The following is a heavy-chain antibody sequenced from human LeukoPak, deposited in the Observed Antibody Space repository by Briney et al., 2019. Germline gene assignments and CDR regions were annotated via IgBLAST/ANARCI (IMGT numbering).Heavy chain of an antibody. D-gene: IGHD3-9*01. CDR3: TRGRDYDILTGYPTPSY. Sequence: GGSLRLPCTASGFTFGDYAMSWVRQAPGKGLEWVGFIRNKAYGGTTEYAASVKGRFTISRDDSKSIAYLQMNSLKTEDTAVYYCTRGRDYDILTGYPTPSYWGQGTLVTVSS. J-gene: IGHJ4*02. CDR1: GFTFGDYA. CDR2: IRNKAYGGTT. V-gene: IGHV3-49*04.